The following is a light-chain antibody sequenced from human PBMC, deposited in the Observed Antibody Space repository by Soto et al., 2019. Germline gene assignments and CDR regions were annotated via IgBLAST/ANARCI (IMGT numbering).Light chain of an antibody. CDR1: SSDVGGYKY. CDR2: EVS. Sequence: QSALTQPASVSGSPGQSIIISCTGTSSDVGGYKYVSWYQQHPGKAPKLMIYEVSNRPSGVSNRFSGSKSGNTASLTISWLQAEDEADYYCSSFTSSSTVIFGGGTKVTVL. J-gene: IGLJ2*01. CDR3: SSFTSSSTVI. V-gene: IGLV2-14*01.